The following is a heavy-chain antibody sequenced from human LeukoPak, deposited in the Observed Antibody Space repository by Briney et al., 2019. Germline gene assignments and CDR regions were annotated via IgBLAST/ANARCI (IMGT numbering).Heavy chain of an antibody. Sequence: ASVKVSCTASGYTFTSYAMHWVRQAPGQRLEWMGWINAGNGNTKYSQKFQGRVTITRDTSASTAYMELSSLRSEDTAVYYCARDSGAGPDYYYYYGMGVWAKGPRSPSP. CDR3: ARDSGAGPDYYYYYGMGV. V-gene: IGHV1-3*01. D-gene: IGHD6-19*01. J-gene: IGHJ6*02. CDR1: GYTFTSYA. CDR2: INAGNGNT.